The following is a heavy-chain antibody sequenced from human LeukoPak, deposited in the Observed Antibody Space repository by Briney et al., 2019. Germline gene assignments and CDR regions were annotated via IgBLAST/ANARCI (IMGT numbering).Heavy chain of an antibody. Sequence: PGGSLRLSCAASGFTFSSYSMNWVRQAPGKELEWVSSISSSSSYIYYADSVKGRFTISRDDAKNSLYLQMNSLRAEDTAVYYCARTMIVVVTLDAFDIWGLGTMVTVSS. CDR2: ISSSSSYI. D-gene: IGHD3-22*01. CDR3: ARTMIVVVTLDAFDI. V-gene: IGHV3-21*01. CDR1: GFTFSSYS. J-gene: IGHJ3*02.